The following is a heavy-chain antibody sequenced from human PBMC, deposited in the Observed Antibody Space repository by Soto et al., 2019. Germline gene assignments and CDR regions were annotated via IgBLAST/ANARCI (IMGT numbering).Heavy chain of an antibody. J-gene: IGHJ5*02. Sequence: SQTLSLTCAISGDSVSSDIGAWSWIRQSPSRGLEWLGRTYYRSKWYYDYAASVKSRITISPDTSKNQFSLQLNSVTPEDTAVYYCARISYSTTPTWGQGTLVPSPQ. CDR2: TYYRSKWYY. D-gene: IGHD6-13*01. CDR1: GDSVSSDIGA. CDR3: ARISYSTTPT. V-gene: IGHV6-1*01.